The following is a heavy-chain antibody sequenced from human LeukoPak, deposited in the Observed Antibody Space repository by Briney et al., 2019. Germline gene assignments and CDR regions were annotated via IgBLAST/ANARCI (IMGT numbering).Heavy chain of an antibody. J-gene: IGHJ4*02. CDR3: ARRAYSGSYYLRHYYFDY. V-gene: IGHV4-34*01. D-gene: IGHD3-10*01. Sequence: SETLSLTCAVYGGSFSGYYWSWIRQPPGKGLEWIGEIDHSGSTNYNPSLKSRVTISVDTSKNQFSLKLSSVTAADTAVYYCARRAYSGSYYLRHYYFDYWGQGTLVTVSS. CDR2: IDHSGST. CDR1: GGSFSGYY.